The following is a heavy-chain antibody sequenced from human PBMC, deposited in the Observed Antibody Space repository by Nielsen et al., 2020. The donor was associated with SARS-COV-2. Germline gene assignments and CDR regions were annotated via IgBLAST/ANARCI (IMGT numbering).Heavy chain of an antibody. CDR3: ARGLRDYWD. CDR2: INWNGGST. D-gene: IGHD2-8*02. CDR1: GFTFDDYG. J-gene: IGHJ4*02. Sequence: GESLKISCAASGFTFDDYGMSWVRQAPGKGLEWVSGINWNGGSTGYADSVKGRFTISRDNAKNSLYLQMNSLRAEDTAVYYCARGLRDYWDWGQGTLVTVSS. V-gene: IGHV3-20*04.